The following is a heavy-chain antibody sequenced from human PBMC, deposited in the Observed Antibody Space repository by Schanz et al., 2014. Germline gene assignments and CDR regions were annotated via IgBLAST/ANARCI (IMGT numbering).Heavy chain of an antibody. CDR2: IGYLGDT. Sequence: EVQLVESGGGLVQPGGSLRLSCAASGFTLTNSDMHWVRQGTGKGLEWVSTIGYLGDTYYPDSVNGRFTVSRDRGRNSVYLQTNSQRAGDTAVYYCARGTDWSLHYWGQGALVTVSS. V-gene: IGHV3-13*01. J-gene: IGHJ4*02. CDR3: ARGTDWSLHY. D-gene: IGHD1-1*01. CDR1: GFTLTNSD.